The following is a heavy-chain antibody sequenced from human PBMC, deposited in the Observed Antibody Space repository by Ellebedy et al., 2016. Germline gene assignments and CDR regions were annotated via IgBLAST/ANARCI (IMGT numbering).Heavy chain of an antibody. CDR1: GYTFTSYG. V-gene: IGHV1-18*01. CDR3: AADSGARIAAAGYDAFDI. J-gene: IGHJ3*02. Sequence: ASVKVSXXASGYTFTSYGISWVRQAPAQGLEWMGWISAYNGNTNYAQKLQGRVTMTTDTSTTTAYMELSSLRSEDTAVYYCAADSGARIAAAGYDAFDIWGQGTMVTVSS. CDR2: ISAYNGNT. D-gene: IGHD6-13*01.